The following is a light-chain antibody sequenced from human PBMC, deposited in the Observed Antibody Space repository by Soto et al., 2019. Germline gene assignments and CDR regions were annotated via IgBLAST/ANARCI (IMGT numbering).Light chain of an antibody. CDR3: QQYGSSGT. J-gene: IGKJ1*01. CDR2: GAS. Sequence: EIVMTHSPATLSVSPGERATLSCTARQSFSNNDLDWYKQKPRQAPRLLISGASDRATGIPYRCSGSGSGTDFTITIIRLEPEDFAVYYCQQYGSSGTFGQGTKVDIK. CDR1: QSFSNND. V-gene: IGKV3-20*01.